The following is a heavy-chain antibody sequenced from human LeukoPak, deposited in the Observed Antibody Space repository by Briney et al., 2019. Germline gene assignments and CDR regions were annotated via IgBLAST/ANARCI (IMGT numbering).Heavy chain of an antibody. CDR1: GGSFSGYY. D-gene: IGHD6-13*01. J-gene: IGHJ3*02. Sequence: PSETLSLTCAVYGGSFSGYYWSWIRQPAGKGLEWIGRIYTSGSTNYNPSLKSRVTMSVDTSKNQFSLKLSSVTAADTAVYYCARAEGSWGNAFDIWGQGTMVTVSS. V-gene: IGHV4-59*10. CDR3: ARAEGSWGNAFDI. CDR2: IYTSGST.